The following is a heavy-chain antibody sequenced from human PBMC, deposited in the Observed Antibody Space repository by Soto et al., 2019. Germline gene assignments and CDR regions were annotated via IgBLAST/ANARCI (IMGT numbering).Heavy chain of an antibody. Sequence: SETLSLTCTVSGDSIGCVGYWSFIRQFPGRGLEWIGCISSSGSTYYNPALNNRISLSLDTSQNQFSLKLLSVTAADTAIYYCARSGVTGIVIPSHWFDPWGQGTLVTVSS. CDR3: ARSGVTGIVIPSHWFDP. J-gene: IGHJ5*02. D-gene: IGHD2-21*02. V-gene: IGHV4-31*03. CDR1: GDSIGCVGY. CDR2: ISSSGST.